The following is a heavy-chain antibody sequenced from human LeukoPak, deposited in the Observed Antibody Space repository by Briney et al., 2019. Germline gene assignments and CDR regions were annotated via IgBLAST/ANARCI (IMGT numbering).Heavy chain of an antibody. CDR3: TDWQNY. J-gene: IGHJ4*02. CDR2: IKSKTGGGTT. Sequence: GGSLRLSCVASGFTFSNAWMYWVRQGPGEGVEWVGRIKSKTGGGTTDYATTVKGRFTNSRDEAKNTLYMQMNSLKTEDPAVYYCTDWQNYWGQGTLVTVSS. CDR1: GFTFSNAW. D-gene: IGHD2-21*01. V-gene: IGHV3-15*01.